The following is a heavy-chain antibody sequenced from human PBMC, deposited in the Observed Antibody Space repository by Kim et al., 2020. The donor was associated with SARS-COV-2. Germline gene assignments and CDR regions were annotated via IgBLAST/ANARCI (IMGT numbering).Heavy chain of an antibody. Sequence: GGSLRLSCAASGFTFSSYSMNWVRQAPGKGLEWVSSISSSSSYIYYADSVKGRFTISRDNAKNSLYLQMNSLRAEDTAVYYCARDPPLGRSLTGYYSSGYWGQGTLVTVSS. V-gene: IGHV3-21*01. D-gene: IGHD3-9*01. J-gene: IGHJ4*02. CDR1: GFTFSSYS. CDR2: ISSSSSYI. CDR3: ARDPPLGRSLTGYYSSGY.